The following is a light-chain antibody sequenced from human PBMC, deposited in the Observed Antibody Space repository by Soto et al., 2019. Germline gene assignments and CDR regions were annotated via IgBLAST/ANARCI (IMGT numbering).Light chain of an antibody. V-gene: IGKV3-11*01. Sequence: EIVLTQSPATLSLSPGERATLSCRASQSVGSCLAWYQQKPGQAPRLLIYDASNRATGIPARFSGSGSGTDFTLTISSLEPEDFAVYYCQQRSNWPITFGQGTRLEIK. J-gene: IGKJ5*01. CDR1: QSVGSC. CDR3: QQRSNWPIT. CDR2: DAS.